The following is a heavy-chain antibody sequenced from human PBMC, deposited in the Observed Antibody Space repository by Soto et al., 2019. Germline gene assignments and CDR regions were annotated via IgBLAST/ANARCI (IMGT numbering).Heavy chain of an antibody. CDR1: GFTFSSYA. Sequence: GGSLRLSCAASGFTFSSYAMSWVRQAPGKGLEWVSAISGSGGSTYYAEYVKGRFTISRDNSKNKLYLQMNSLRAEDTAVYYCAKQYYYGSGSPPHYYGMDVWGQGTTVTVSS. CDR2: ISGSGGST. CDR3: AKQYYYGSGSPPHYYGMDV. J-gene: IGHJ6*02. V-gene: IGHV3-23*01. D-gene: IGHD3-10*01.